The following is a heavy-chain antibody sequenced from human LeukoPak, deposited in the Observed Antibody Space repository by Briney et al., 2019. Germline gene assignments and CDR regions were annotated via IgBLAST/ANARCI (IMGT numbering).Heavy chain of an antibody. V-gene: IGHV1-18*01. CDR2: ISAYNGNT. J-gene: IGHJ4*02. Sequence: ASVKVSCKASGYTFTSYGISWVRQAPGQGLEWMGWISAYNGNTNYAQKLQGRVTMTTDTSTSTAYMELRSLRSDDTAVYYCARDTRYYYGSGNLDYWGQGTLVTVSS. CDR3: ARDTRYYYGSGNLDY. D-gene: IGHD3-10*01. CDR1: GYTFTSYG.